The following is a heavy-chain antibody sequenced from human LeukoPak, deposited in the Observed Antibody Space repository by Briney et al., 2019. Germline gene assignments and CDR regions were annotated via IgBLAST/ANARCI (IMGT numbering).Heavy chain of an antibody. J-gene: IGHJ4*02. CDR2: ISGDGGST. V-gene: IGHV3-43*02. CDR1: GFTFDDYA. Sequence: PGGSLRLSCAASGFTFDDYAMHWVRQPPGKSLEWVSLISGDGGSTYYADSVKGRLTVSRDNSKNPLYLQMNSLRTEDTALYYCAKDISRNFVVVPAADYWGQGTLVTVSS. D-gene: IGHD2-2*01. CDR3: AKDISRNFVVVPAADY.